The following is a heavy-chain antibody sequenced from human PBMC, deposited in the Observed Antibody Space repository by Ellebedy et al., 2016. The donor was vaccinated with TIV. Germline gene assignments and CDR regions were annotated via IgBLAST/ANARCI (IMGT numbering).Heavy chain of an antibody. Sequence: GESLKISCAASGFTFSSYALHWVRQAPGKGLEWVAVISYDGSNNYYAHSVKRRFTISRDNSKNTLYLQMNSLRAEDTAVYYCARDDDDILTGRNAMDVWGQGTTVTVSS. D-gene: IGHD3-9*01. V-gene: IGHV3-30-3*01. CDR1: GFTFSSYA. J-gene: IGHJ6*02. CDR3: ARDDDDILTGRNAMDV. CDR2: ISYDGSNN.